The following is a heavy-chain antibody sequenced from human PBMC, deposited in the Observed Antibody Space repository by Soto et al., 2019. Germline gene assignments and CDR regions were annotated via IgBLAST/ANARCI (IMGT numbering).Heavy chain of an antibody. J-gene: IGHJ4*02. D-gene: IGHD5-18*01. Sequence: VQLVESGGGLVEPGGSLRLSCAASGFTVSNAWMSWVRQAPGKGLELVGRIKKNADGGTTDYAAPVEVRFTISRDDSKNTLFLQMNSLRPEDIAVYYCTTNPVGYRYFDYWGQGTLVTVSS. CDR3: TTNPVGYRYFDY. CDR2: IKKNADGGTT. V-gene: IGHV3-15*01. CDR1: GFTVSNAW.